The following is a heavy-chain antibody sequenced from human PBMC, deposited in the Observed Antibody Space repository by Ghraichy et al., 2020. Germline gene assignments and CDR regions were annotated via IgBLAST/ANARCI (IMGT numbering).Heavy chain of an antibody. CDR1: GVSMSSYC. Sequence: SETLSLTCTVSGVSMSSYCWNWIRQSPGKGLEWIGYICDRGSTNYNPSLKSRVTISEDTSKDQFSLNLNSVTAAATAVYYCAGDRIDRAGSNGMDVWGQGTRVTVSS. J-gene: IGHJ6*01. D-gene: IGHD3-22*01. CDR2: ICDRGST. V-gene: IGHV4-59*01. CDR3: AGDRIDRAGSNGMDV.